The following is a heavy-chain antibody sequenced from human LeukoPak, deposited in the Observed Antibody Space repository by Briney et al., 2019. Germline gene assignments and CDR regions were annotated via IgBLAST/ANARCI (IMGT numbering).Heavy chain of an antibody. CDR1: GGSISSYY. J-gene: IGHJ4*02. CDR3: ARYSNYVRYYFDY. CDR2: IYYSGST. Sequence: PSEILSLTCTVSGGSISSYYWSWIRQPPGKGPEWIGYIYYSGSTNYNPSLKSRVTISVDTSKNQFSLKLSSVTAADTAVYYCARYSNYVRYYFDYWGQGTLVTVSS. V-gene: IGHV4-59*08. D-gene: IGHD4-11*01.